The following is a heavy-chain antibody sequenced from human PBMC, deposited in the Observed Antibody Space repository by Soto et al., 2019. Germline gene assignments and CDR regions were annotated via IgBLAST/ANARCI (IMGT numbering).Heavy chain of an antibody. CDR3: AREGSSGYWARYYFDY. D-gene: IGHD3-22*01. CDR2: IWYDGSNK. V-gene: IGHV3-33*01. J-gene: IGHJ4*02. CDR1: GFTFSSYG. Sequence: GSLRLSCAASGFTFSSYGMHWVRQAPGKGLEWVAVIWYDGSNKYYADSVKGRFTISRDNSKNTLYLQMNSLRAEDTAVYYCAREGSSGYWARYYFDYWGQGTLVTVSS.